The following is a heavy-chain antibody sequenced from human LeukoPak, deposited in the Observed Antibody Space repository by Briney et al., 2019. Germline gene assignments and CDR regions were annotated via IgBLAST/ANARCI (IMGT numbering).Heavy chain of an antibody. D-gene: IGHD6-13*01. J-gene: IGHJ6*02. CDR2: IIPIFGTA. V-gene: IGHV1-69*06. Sequence: ASVKVSCKASGGTFSSYAISWVRQAPGQGLECMGGIIPIFGTANYAQKFQGRVTITADKSTSTAYMELSSLRSEDTAVYYCARTATGDFIAAAGTGYYYGMDVWGQGTTVTVSS. CDR3: ARTATGDFIAAAGTGYYYGMDV. CDR1: GGTFSSYA.